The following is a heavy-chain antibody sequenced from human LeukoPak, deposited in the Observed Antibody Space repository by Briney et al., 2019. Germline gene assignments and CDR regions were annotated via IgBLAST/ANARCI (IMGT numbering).Heavy chain of an antibody. CDR3: ARDSAYYDFWSGYSSLLGNAFDI. D-gene: IGHD3-3*01. CDR2: INPNSGGT. CDR1: GYTFTGYY. J-gene: IGHJ3*02. Sequence: ASVKVSCKASGYTFTGYYMHWVRQAPGQGLERMGGINPNSGGTNYAQKFQGRVTMTRDTSISTAYMELSRLRSDGTAVYYCARDSAYYDFWSGYSSLLGNAFDIWGQGTMVTVSS. V-gene: IGHV1-2*02.